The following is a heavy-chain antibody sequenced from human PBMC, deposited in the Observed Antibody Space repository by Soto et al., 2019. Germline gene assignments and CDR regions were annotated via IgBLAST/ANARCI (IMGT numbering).Heavy chain of an antibody. CDR3: ASSPTATTSFGY. J-gene: IGHJ4*02. CDR2: IGSSGGTT. CDR1: GFTFSSYA. V-gene: IGHV3-23*01. Sequence: PGGALRLSCAASGFTFSSYAMTWVRQAPGKGLEWVSTIGSSGGTTYYADSVKGRFTISRDNSKNTLYLQMNSLRAEDTAVYYCASSPTATTSFGYWGQGSLVTVYS. D-gene: IGHD4-17*01.